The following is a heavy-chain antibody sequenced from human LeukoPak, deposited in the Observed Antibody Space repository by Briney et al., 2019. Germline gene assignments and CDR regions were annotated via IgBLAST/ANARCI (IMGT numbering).Heavy chain of an antibody. V-gene: IGHV3-23*01. CDR3: AKGDDIGKHPTRAYYFDI. D-gene: IGHD5-24*01. Sequence: GGSLRLSCAAPGFIFSRHAMSWVRQAPGKGLEWVSTTGLESVHTLCADSVQGRFTVSRDNSRNTLDLQMDNLRVDDTAVYYCAKGDDIGKHPTRAYYFDIWGQGTLVTVSS. CDR2: TGLESVHT. CDR1: GFIFSRHA. J-gene: IGHJ4*02.